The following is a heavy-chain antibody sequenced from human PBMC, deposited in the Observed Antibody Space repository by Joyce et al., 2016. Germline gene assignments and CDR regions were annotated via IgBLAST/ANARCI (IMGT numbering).Heavy chain of an antibody. CDR1: GFTFSAYS. J-gene: IGHJ5*02. V-gene: IGHV3-21*01. CDR2: ISVSSGCK. D-gene: IGHD1-1*01. CDR3: TRDGKYFAGRTEFDP. Sequence: EVHLVESGGGLVKPGGSLRLSCAAPGFTFSAYSMNWVRQAPGKWLEWVSCISVSSGCKNYADSVKVRFTISRDNAKNSLYLQMDSLRVEDTAVYYCTRDGKYFAGRTEFDPWGQGTLVTVSS.